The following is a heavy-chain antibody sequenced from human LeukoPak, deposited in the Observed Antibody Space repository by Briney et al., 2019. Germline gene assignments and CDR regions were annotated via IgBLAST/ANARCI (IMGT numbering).Heavy chain of an antibody. J-gene: IGHJ4*02. CDR3: ARGLEWPGKPTLVSDY. V-gene: IGHV3-7*03. CDR2: IKQDGSEK. CDR1: GFTFRTHW. D-gene: IGHD3-3*01. Sequence: GGSLRLSCAASGFTFRTHWMRWFRQAPEKGLEWVANIKQDGSEKYFVDSVKGRFTISRDNAKNSLGLQMNSLRVEDTAVYYCARGLEWPGKPTLVSDYWGQGTLVTVSS.